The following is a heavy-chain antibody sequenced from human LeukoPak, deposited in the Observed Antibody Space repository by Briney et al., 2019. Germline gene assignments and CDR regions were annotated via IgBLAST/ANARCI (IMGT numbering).Heavy chain of an antibody. CDR2: IYYSGST. D-gene: IGHD5-24*01. V-gene: IGHV4-59*01. J-gene: IGHJ4*02. Sequence: SETLSLTCTVSGGSISSYYWSWIRQPPGKGLEWIGYIYYSGSTNYNPSLKSRVTISVDTSKNQFSLKLSSVTAADTAVYYCARGGAGDGLGYWGQGTLVTVSS. CDR1: GGSISSYY. CDR3: ARGGAGDGLGY.